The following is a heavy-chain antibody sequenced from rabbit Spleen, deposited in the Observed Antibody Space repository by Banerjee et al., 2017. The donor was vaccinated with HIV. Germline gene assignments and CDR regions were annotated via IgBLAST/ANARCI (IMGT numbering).Heavy chain of an antibody. J-gene: IGHJ4*01. CDR2: IYGGGSGRT. CDR1: GFDLNNYNY. D-gene: IGHD1-1*01. Sequence: QSLEESGGGLVKPEGSLTLTCKTSGFDLNNYNYMCWVRQAPGKGLEWIACIYGGGSGRTYYANWAKGRFTISKTSSTTVTLQMTSLTAADTATYFCARDPFDSNGNYGDLWGQGTLVTVS. V-gene: IGHV1S40*01. CDR3: ARDPFDSNGNYGDL.